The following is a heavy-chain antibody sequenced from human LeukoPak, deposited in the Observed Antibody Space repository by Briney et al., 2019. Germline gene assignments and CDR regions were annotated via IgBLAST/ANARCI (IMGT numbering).Heavy chain of an antibody. CDR2: INPNTGDT. J-gene: IGHJ3*01. CDR1: GYTFTAYY. Sequence: GASVKVSCKASGYTFTAYYMNWVRQAPGQGLEWMGWINPNTGDTNYAQKFQGRATMTRDTSLTTAYMELNRLTSDDTAVYYCARGYAFGLWGQGTLVTVFS. V-gene: IGHV1-2*02. CDR3: ARGYAFGL.